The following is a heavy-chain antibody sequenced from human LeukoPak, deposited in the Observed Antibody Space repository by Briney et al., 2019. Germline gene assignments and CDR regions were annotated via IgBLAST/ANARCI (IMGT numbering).Heavy chain of an antibody. J-gene: IGHJ3*02. V-gene: IGHV3-23*01. CDR3: ARDKIHYDILTGSTDAFDI. D-gene: IGHD3-9*01. CDR1: GFTFSSYG. Sequence: GGSLRLSCAASGFTFSSYGMSWVRQAPGKGLEWVSAISGSGGSTYYADSVKGRFTISRDNAKNSLYLQMNSLRAEDTAVYYCARDKIHYDILTGSTDAFDIWGQGTMVTVSS. CDR2: ISGSGGST.